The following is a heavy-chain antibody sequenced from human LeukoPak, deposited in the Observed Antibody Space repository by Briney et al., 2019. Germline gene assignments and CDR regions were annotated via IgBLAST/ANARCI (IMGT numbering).Heavy chain of an antibody. V-gene: IGHV3-23*01. D-gene: IGHD2-2*01. Sequence: GGSLRLSCAATGFTFSTYAMSWVRQAPGKGLEWVSAISGSGGSTYYADSVKGRFTISRDNSKNTLYLQMNSLRAEDTAVYYCAKSVRIVVVPAATPPLDYWGQGTLVTVSS. CDR2: ISGSGGST. CDR1: GFTFSTYA. CDR3: AKSVRIVVVPAATPPLDY. J-gene: IGHJ4*02.